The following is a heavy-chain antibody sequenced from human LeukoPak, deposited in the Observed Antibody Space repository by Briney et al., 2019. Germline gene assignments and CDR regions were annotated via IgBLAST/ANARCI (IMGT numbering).Heavy chain of an antibody. CDR3: ARRPEQWLVKEGYFDY. CDR1: GGSFSGYY. V-gene: IGHV4-34*01. J-gene: IGHJ4*02. Sequence: PSETLSLTCAVYGGSFSGYYWSWIRQPPGKGLEWIGEINHSGSTNYNPSLKSRVTISVDTSKNQFSLKLSSVTAADTAVYYCARRPEQWLVKEGYFDYWGQGTLVTVSS. CDR2: INHSGST. D-gene: IGHD6-19*01.